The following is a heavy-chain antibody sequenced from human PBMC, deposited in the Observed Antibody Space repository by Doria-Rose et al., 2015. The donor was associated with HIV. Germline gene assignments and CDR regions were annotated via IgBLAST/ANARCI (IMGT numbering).Heavy chain of an antibody. J-gene: IGHJ4*02. V-gene: IGHV4-4*02. CDR3: ARDLGIQLWLGY. CDR1: GGSISSSNW. CDR2: IYHSGNT. D-gene: IGHD5-18*01. Sequence: VQLVESGPGLVKPSGTLSLTCAVSGGSISSSNWWSWVRQPPGKGLEWTGQIYHSGNTNYNPSLKSRVTISADKSKNQFSLKLTSVTAADTAVYYCARDLGIQLWLGYWGQGTLVTVSS.